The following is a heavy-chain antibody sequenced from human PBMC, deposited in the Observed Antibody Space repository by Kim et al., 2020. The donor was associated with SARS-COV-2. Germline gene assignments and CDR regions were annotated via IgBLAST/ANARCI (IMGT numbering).Heavy chain of an antibody. CDR3: AKDYDYDDEGL. Sequence: GGSLRLSCTASGFDFGDFAMHWVRQAPGKGLEWVSSITWNGGSVDYADSVEGRFAISRDNARNSLFLQMNSLTVDDTAFYYCAKDYDYDDEGLWGQGTLVTVSS. J-gene: IGHJ3*01. CDR2: ITWNGGSV. CDR1: GFDFGDFA. V-gene: IGHV3-9*01. D-gene: IGHD4-17*01.